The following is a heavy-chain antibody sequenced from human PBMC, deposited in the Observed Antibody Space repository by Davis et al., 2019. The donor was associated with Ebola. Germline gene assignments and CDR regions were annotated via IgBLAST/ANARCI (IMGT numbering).Heavy chain of an antibody. V-gene: IGHV1-3*01. J-gene: IGHJ5*02. D-gene: IGHD3-10*01. CDR1: VYTFTSYA. Sequence: SVHVSRMASVYTFTSYAIHCVRQAPGQRLEWMGWINAGNGNTKYSQKFQGRVTITRDTSASTAYMELSSLRSEDTAVYYCARDRMVQGVIITHNWFEPWGQGTLVTVSS. CDR3: ARDRMVQGVIITHNWFEP. CDR2: INAGNGNT.